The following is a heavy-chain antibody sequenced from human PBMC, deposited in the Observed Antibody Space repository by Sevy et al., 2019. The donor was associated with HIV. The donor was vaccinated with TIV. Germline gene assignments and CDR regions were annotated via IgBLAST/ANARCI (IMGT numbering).Heavy chain of an antibody. CDR1: GYSISSGSY. Sequence: LLTQSQTLSLTCAVSGYSISSGSYWGWIRQPPGKGLEWIGNIYHSGSTYYNPSLKSRVTISVDTSKNQFSLKLNSVTAADTAVYYCARDSLVLDYWGQGTLVTVSS. V-gene: IGHV4-38-2*02. D-gene: IGHD3-16*02. CDR2: IYHSGST. CDR3: ARDSLVLDY. J-gene: IGHJ4*02.